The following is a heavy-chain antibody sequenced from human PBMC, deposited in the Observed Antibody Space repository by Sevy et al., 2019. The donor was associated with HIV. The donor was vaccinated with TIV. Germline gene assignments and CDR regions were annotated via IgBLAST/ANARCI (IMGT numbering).Heavy chain of an antibody. CDR1: GFTFSSYW. Sequence: GGSLRLSCAASGFTFSSYWMHWVRQAPGKGLVWVSRINSDGSSTSYADSVKGRFTISRDNAKNTLYLQMNSLRADDTAVYYCARQLRWLQFDYYGMDVWGQGTTVTVSS. J-gene: IGHJ6*02. V-gene: IGHV3-74*01. D-gene: IGHD5-12*01. CDR3: ARQLRWLQFDYYGMDV. CDR2: INSDGSST.